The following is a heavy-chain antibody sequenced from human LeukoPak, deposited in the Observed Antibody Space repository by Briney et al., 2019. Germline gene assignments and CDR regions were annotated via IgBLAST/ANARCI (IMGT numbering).Heavy chain of an antibody. D-gene: IGHD6-19*01. CDR2: INPNSGVT. CDR1: GYTFTSYG. J-gene: IGHJ4*02. Sequence: ASVKVSCKASGYTFTSYGISWVRQAPGQGLEWMGWINPNSGVTHYPQKFQGRVTMTRDTSIRTAYMEVSSLRSDDTAVYYCARGQQWLEAFDYWGLGTLVTVSS. V-gene: IGHV1-2*02. CDR3: ARGQQWLEAFDY.